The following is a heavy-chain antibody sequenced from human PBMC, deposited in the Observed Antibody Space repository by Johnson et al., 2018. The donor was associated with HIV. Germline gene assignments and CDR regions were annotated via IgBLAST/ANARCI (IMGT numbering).Heavy chain of an antibody. CDR3: ARESTSWGGDYAGYGLDI. D-gene: IGHD4-17*01. Sequence: VHLVESGGVVVQPGGSLRLSCAASGFTFSNSWMHWVRQAPGKGPVWVSGTYDNGNIINYADSVKGRFTISRDNAKNTLYLHMNSLRAEDTAVYYCARESTSWGGDYAGYGLDIWGQGTTVTVSS. V-gene: IGHV3-74*01. J-gene: IGHJ3*02. CDR2: TYDNGNII. CDR1: GFTFSNSW.